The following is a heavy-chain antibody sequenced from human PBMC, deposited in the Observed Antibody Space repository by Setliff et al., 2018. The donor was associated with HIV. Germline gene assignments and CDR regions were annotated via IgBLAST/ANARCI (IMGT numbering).Heavy chain of an antibody. J-gene: IGHJ5*02. D-gene: IGHD3-10*01. Sequence: SETLSLTCTVSGDSVSSRSYYWSWIRQPPGKGLEWIGYIYYSGSTKHNPSLKSRVTISVDTSKNQFSLKLSPVTAADTALYYCGRIPYGSGSFGWFDPWGRGTLVTVSS. CDR2: IYYSGST. V-gene: IGHV4-61*01. CDR1: GDSVSSRSYY. CDR3: GRIPYGSGSFGWFDP.